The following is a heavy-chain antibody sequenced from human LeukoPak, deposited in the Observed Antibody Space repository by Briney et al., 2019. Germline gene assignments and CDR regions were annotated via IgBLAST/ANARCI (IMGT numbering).Heavy chain of an antibody. CDR2: IFPIFGTA. D-gene: IGHD6-13*01. CDR1: GGTFSIYA. CDR3: SRTDSSPNLFDP. Sequence: SLKVSCKASGGTFSIYAISWVRQAPGQGLEWMGGIFPIFGTANYAQKFQGRVTITTDESTSTAYMELSSLRSEDTGVYYCSRTDSSPNLFDPWGEGTLVTVSA. J-gene: IGHJ5*02. V-gene: IGHV1-69*05.